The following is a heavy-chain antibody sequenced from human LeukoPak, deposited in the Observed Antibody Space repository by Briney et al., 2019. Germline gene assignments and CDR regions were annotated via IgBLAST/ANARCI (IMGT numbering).Heavy chain of an antibody. CDR2: INPNSGGT. D-gene: IGHD5-24*01. J-gene: IGHJ4*02. Sequence: ASVKVSCKASGYTFTGYYMHWVRQAPGQGLEWMGWINPNSGGTNYAQKFQGRVTMTRDTSISTAYMELSRLRSDGTAVYYCARAEGRDGYNGFDYWGQGTLVTVSS. CDR3: ARAEGRDGYNGFDY. V-gene: IGHV1-2*02. CDR1: GYTFTGYY.